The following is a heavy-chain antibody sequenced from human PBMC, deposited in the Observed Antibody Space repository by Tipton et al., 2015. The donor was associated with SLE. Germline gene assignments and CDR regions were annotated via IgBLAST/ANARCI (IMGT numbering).Heavy chain of an antibody. CDR1: GYTFTSYD. V-gene: IGHV1-8*01. CDR2: MNPNSGNT. J-gene: IGHJ4*02. Sequence: QSGAEVKKPGASVKVSCKASGYTFTSYDINWVRQATGQGLEWMGWMNPNSGNTGYAQKFQGRVTMTRNTSISTAYMELSSLRSEHTAVYYCGRVPFLGTPYYFDSWGKGPLVTVSS. CDR3: GRVPFLGTPYYFDS. D-gene: IGHD3-16*01.